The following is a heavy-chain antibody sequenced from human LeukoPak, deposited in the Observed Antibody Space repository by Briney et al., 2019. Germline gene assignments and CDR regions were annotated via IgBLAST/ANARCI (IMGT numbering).Heavy chain of an antibody. Sequence: GGSLRLSCAASGFTFSSYWMHWVRQAPGKGLVWVSRINSDGSGTSYADSVKGRFTISRDNAKNTLYLQMNSLRAEDTAVYYCARRTTGGVLDYWGQGTLVTVSS. CDR1: GFTFSSYW. CDR3: ARRTTGGVLDY. D-gene: IGHD3-3*01. V-gene: IGHV3-74*01. J-gene: IGHJ4*02. CDR2: INSDGSGT.